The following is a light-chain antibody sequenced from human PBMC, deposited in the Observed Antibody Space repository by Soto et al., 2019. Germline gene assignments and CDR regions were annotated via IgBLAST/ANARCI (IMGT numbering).Light chain of an antibody. CDR3: QHFGTSPPYT. CDR2: DSS. J-gene: IGKJ2*01. CDR1: QSLSSNF. Sequence: EIVLTQSPATLSLSPGERATLSCRASQSLSSNFLAWYQQKPGQPPRLLIYDSSTRATGFPDRFSGSGSGTDFTLTIIRLEPEDFAVYYCQHFGTSPPYTFGQGTKLEI. V-gene: IGKV3-20*01.